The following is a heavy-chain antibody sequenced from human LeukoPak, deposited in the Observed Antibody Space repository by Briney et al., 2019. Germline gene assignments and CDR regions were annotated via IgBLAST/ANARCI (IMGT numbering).Heavy chain of an antibody. CDR3: AKSSGYGLIDY. Sequence: SETLSLTCAVSGASISSSNYYWGWVRQSPGKGLEWIGNIYSSGNTYYNASLKSRVTMYIDTSKNQFSLKLSSVTAADTAMYYCAKSSGYGLIDYWGQGTLVTVSS. V-gene: IGHV4-39*01. CDR1: GASISSSNYY. J-gene: IGHJ4*02. D-gene: IGHD5-12*01. CDR2: IYSSGNT.